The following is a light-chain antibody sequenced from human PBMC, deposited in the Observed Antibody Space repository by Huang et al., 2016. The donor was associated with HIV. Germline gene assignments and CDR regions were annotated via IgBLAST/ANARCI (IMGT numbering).Light chain of an antibody. CDR1: RSILYNSNNTNF. J-gene: IGKJ3*01. CDR3: QQYYTTPGT. V-gene: IGKV4-1*01. CDR2: GAS. Sequence: DIVLTQSPDSLAVSLGDGATINCSSSRSILYNSNNTNFLAWPQQKPGRSPKLLIYGASTRESGVPDRFSGSGSETDFTLTISSLQAEDVAVYFCQQYYTTPGTFGPGTTVHIK.